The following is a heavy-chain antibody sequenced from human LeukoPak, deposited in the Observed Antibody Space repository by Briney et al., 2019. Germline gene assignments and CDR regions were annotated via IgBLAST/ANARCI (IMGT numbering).Heavy chain of an antibody. CDR1: GFTFSSYG. V-gene: IGHV3-30*18. CDR2: ISYDGSNK. D-gene: IGHD2-2*01. J-gene: IGHJ4*02. CDR3: AKDQGGIVVVQAAMAY. Sequence: GGSLRLSCAASGFTFSSYGMHWVRQAPGKGLEWVAVISYDGSNKYYADSVKGRFTLSRDNSKNTLYLQMNSLRAEDTAVYYCAKDQGGIVVVQAAMAYWGQGTLVTVSS.